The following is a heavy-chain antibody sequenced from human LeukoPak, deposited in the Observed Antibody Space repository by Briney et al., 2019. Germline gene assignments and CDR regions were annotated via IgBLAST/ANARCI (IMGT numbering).Heavy chain of an antibody. CDR1: GFTFSSYS. CDR2: ISSSSSYI. V-gene: IGHV3-21*01. Sequence: GGSLRLSCAASGFTFSSYSMNWVRQAPGKGLEWVSSISSSSSYIYYADSVKGRFTISRDNAKNSLYLQMNSLRAEDTAVYYCARDIPSPYYYDSSGDDFDIWGQGTMVTVSS. J-gene: IGHJ3*02. D-gene: IGHD3-22*01. CDR3: ARDIPSPYYYDSSGDDFDI.